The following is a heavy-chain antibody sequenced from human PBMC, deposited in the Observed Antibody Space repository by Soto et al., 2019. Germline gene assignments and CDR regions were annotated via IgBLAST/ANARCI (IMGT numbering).Heavy chain of an antibody. CDR3: ARDIAARNDAFDI. J-gene: IGHJ3*02. Sequence: PSETLSLTCTVSGGSISSGGYYWSWIRQHPGKGLEWVGYIYYSGSTYYNPSLKSRVTISVDTSKNQFSLKLSSVTAADTAVYYCARDIAARNDAFDIWGQGTMVTVSS. CDR1: GGSISSGGYY. D-gene: IGHD6-6*01. V-gene: IGHV4-31*03. CDR2: IYYSGST.